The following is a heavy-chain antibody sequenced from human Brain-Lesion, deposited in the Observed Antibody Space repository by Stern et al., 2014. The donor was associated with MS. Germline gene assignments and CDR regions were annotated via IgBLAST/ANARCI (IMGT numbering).Heavy chain of an antibody. CDR2: ISASWTT. Sequence: QVQLQESGPGLVKPSQTLSLTCTVSGGSIKSGSHYWNWIRQPAGKGLEWIGLISASWTTDFTPPLRSRVPMSIDTPNNQFSLKLSSGTAADTAVYYCARESRQLIVIQYYSYGMDVWGQGTTVTVSS. V-gene: IGHV4-61*02. D-gene: IGHD2-21*01. J-gene: IGHJ6*02. CDR1: GGSIKSGSHY. CDR3: ARESRQLIVIQYYSYGMDV.